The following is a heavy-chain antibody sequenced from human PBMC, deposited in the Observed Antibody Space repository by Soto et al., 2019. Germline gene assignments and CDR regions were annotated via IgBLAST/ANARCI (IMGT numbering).Heavy chain of an antibody. V-gene: IGHV1-18*01. CDR1: GYSFSSYG. CDR3: ARDTETLGPRANDALDI. Sequence: QVQLVQSGAEVKTPGASVKVSCQASGYSFSSYGITWVRQAPGQGLEWLGWISAYNGATNYAQTLQDRVTVTTDTSSSTAYMELRSLRLDDTAVYYCARDTETLGPRANDALDIWGQGTMVTVSS. J-gene: IGHJ3*02. D-gene: IGHD3-3*02. CDR2: ISAYNGAT.